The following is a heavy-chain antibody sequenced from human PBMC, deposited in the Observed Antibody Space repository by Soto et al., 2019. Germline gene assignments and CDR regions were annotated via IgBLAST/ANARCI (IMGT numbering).Heavy chain of an antibody. D-gene: IGHD2-8*01. CDR1: GGSISSGDYY. CDR2: ILYSGTP. V-gene: IGHV4-30-4*01. J-gene: IGHJ4*02. CDR3: ARNGALDY. Sequence: QVQLQESGPGLVKPSQTLSLTCTVSGGSISSGDYYWSWIRQPPGKGLEWIGYILYSGTPNYNPSLESRLTISVDTSKNQFSLKLTSVTAADTAVYYCARNGALDYWGRGTLVTVSS.